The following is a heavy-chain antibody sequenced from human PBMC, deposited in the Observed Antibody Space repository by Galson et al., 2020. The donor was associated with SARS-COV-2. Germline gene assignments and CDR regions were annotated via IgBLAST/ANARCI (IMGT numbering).Heavy chain of an antibody. CDR3: VKAADFFWFGESRSMDV. V-gene: IGHV3-30*18. Sequence: GGSLRLSCAASGFTFTNYGMHWVRQAPGKGLEWVAVISYEGSKKYYEDSLKGRFTTSRDSSKNTLYLQMSSLSAEDTAVYFCVKAADFFWFGESRSMDVWGQGTTVTVSS. J-gene: IGHJ6*02. CDR1: GFTFTNYG. CDR2: ISYEGSKK. D-gene: IGHD3-10*01.